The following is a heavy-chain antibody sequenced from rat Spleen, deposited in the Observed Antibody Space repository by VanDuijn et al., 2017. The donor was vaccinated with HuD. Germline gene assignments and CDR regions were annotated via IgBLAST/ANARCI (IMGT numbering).Heavy chain of an antibody. V-gene: IGHV2S63*01. Sequence: EVQLKESGPGLVQPSQTLSLTCNVSGFSLTDYSIHWVRQPPGKGLEWMGVMWSGGRTAYNSALKSRLSISRDTSKSQVYLKMNSLQTEDTATYYCTRGGYFRYWGQGVMVTVSS. CDR1: GFSLTDYS. CDR3: TRGGYFRY. D-gene: IGHD2-5*01. J-gene: IGHJ2*01. CDR2: MWSGGRT.